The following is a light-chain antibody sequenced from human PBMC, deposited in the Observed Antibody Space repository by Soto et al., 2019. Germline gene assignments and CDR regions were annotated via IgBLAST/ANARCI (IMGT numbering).Light chain of an antibody. J-gene: IGKJ1*01. Sequence: EIVLTQSPGTLSLSPGERDTLSCRTSQTVSSNYLAWYQQKPGQAPRLLIYGPSSRATGIPDRFSGSGSGTDFTLSISRLEPEDFAVYYCQQYGTSPGTFGQGTKVDIK. CDR3: QQYGTSPGT. CDR2: GPS. V-gene: IGKV3-20*01. CDR1: QTVSSNY.